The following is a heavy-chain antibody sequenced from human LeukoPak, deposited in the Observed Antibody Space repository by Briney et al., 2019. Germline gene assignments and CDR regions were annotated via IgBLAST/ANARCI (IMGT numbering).Heavy chain of an antibody. CDR3: ATAYSSGWSDY. J-gene: IGHJ4*02. CDR1: GFSFSSYA. V-gene: IGHV3-30*04. D-gene: IGHD6-19*01. Sequence: PGRSLRLSCAVSGFSFSSYAMYWVRQAPGRGLEWVTIISYDGSNIHYADSVKGRFTVSRDNSRNTLSLQMNNLRPDDTAVYYCATAYSSGWSDYWGQGTLVTVSS. CDR2: ISYDGSNI.